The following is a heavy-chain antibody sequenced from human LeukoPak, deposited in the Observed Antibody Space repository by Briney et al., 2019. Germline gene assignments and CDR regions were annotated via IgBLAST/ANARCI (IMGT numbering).Heavy chain of an antibody. CDR3: ASNEYSSWAGFRY. J-gene: IGHJ4*02. CDR2: IYTSGST. D-gene: IGHD3-22*01. CDR1: GGSISSYY. Sequence: SETLSLTCTVSGGSISSYYWSWIRQPAGKGLEWIGRIYTSGSTNYKPSIKSRVTMSVDTSKNQFSLKLSSVTAADTAVYYCASNEYSSWAGFRYWGQGTLVTVSS. V-gene: IGHV4-4*07.